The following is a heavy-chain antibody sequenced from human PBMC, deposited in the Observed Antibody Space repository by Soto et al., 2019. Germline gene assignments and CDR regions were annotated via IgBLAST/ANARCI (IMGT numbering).Heavy chain of an antibody. CDR2: VNPHTGDS. CDR3: ARSHGARSNVFRSAFPLDF. D-gene: IGHD3-3*01. V-gene: IGHV1-2*02. J-gene: IGHJ4*01. Sequence: QVQLVQSGAEVKRPGASVKVSCQASGYAFSAYYIHWVRQAPGQGLEWMGWVNPHTGDSKYTEILKGRVTLTRDTSTDTSYMDRTSLTSADTAVYYCARSHGARSNVFRSAFPLDFWGQGTLVAGSS. CDR1: GYAFSAYY.